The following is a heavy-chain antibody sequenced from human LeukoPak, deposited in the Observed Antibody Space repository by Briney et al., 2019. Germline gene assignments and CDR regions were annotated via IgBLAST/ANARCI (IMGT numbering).Heavy chain of an antibody. Sequence: ASVKVSCKASGGTFSSYAISWVRQAPGQGLEWMGRIIPILGIANYAQKFQGRVTITADKSTSTAYMELSSLRSEDTAVYYCARASVGWNYESRENPRYFDYWGQGTLVTVSS. J-gene: IGHJ4*02. D-gene: IGHD1-7*01. V-gene: IGHV1-69*04. CDR1: GGTFSSYA. CDR3: ARASVGWNYESRENPRYFDY. CDR2: IIPILGIA.